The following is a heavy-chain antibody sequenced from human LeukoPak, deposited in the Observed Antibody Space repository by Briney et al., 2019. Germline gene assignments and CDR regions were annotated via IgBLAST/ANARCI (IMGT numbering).Heavy chain of an antibody. CDR3: ARDAGGYYFDY. V-gene: IGHV3-48*03. D-gene: IGHD1-26*01. CDR2: ISTGGSSI. J-gene: IGHJ4*02. CDR1: GFTFSSYE. Sequence: GGSVRLSCAASGFTFSSYEMNWVRQAPGXGLEWVSYISTGGSSIYYADSVNGRFTISRDNDNNSLYLQMFSLRAEDTALYYCARDAGGYYFDYWGQGTLVTVSS.